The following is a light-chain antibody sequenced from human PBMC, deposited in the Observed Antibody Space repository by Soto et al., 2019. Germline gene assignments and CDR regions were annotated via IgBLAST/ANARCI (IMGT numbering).Light chain of an antibody. CDR2: GAS. V-gene: IGKV3-15*01. Sequence: EVVMTQSPATVSVSPGEGVTLSCRASQTISNDLAWYQQKPGQAPRLLIYGASTRATGVPARFSGGGSGTEFTRTIGSLQSEDFAFYYCQQNNKWPPVTFGGGTKVEIK. CDR3: QQNNKWPPVT. CDR1: QTISND. J-gene: IGKJ4*01.